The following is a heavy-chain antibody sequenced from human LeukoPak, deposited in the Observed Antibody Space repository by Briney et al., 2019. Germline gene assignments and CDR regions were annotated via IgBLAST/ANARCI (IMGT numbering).Heavy chain of an antibody. J-gene: IGHJ3*02. CDR2: ILGSVAST. CDR3: AKAYPPLYYDFWSGYYTGDAFDI. Sequence: PGRSLRLSCAASAFTFTSYSMSCDRQAPRKLIEWVSAILGSVASTYYAESVMGRFTISRDNSKNTLYLQMNSLRAEDTAVYYCAKAYPPLYYDFWSGYYTGDAFDIWGQGTMVTVSS. V-gene: IGHV3-23*01. D-gene: IGHD3-3*01. CDR1: AFTFTSYS.